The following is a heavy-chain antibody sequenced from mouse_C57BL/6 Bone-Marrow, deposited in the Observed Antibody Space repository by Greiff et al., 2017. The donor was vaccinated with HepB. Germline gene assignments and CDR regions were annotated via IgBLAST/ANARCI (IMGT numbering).Heavy chain of an antibody. V-gene: IGHV1-61*01. Sequence: QVQLQQPGAELVRPGSSVKLSCKASGYTFTSYWMDWVKQRPGQGLEWIGNIYPSDSDTHYNQKFKDKATLTVDKSSSTAYMQLSSLTSEDSAVYYCARPATTVVATPFDYWGQGTTLTVSS. CDR1: GYTFTSYW. CDR3: ARPATTVVATPFDY. CDR2: IYPSDSDT. J-gene: IGHJ2*01. D-gene: IGHD1-1*01.